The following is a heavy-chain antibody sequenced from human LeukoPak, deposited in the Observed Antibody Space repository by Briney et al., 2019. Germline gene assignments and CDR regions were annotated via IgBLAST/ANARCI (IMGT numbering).Heavy chain of an antibody. CDR2: IKYDGSEK. D-gene: IGHD6-13*01. Sequence: GGSLRLSCAASGFTFGSYWMNWVRQAPGKGLEWVANIKYDGSEKYYVDSVKGRFTISRDNAKNSLYLQMNSLRAEDTAVYYCARDIEGPGIAFDLWGQGTMLTVSS. CDR1: GFTFGSYW. J-gene: IGHJ3*01. CDR3: ARDIEGPGIAFDL. V-gene: IGHV3-7*04.